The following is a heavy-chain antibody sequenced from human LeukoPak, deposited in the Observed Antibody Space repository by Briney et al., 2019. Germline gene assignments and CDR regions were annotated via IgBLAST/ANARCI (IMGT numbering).Heavy chain of an antibody. J-gene: IGHJ4*02. CDR3: AKTRAPGFFVDFDY. Sequence: PPGGSLRLSCAASGFTFTSYAMNWVRQAPGMGLEWVSGISHSGDRTYYADSVKGRFTISRDNSKNTLYLQMNFLRAEDTAVYYCAKTRAPGFFVDFDYWGQGTLVTVSS. D-gene: IGHD5-12*01. CDR2: ISHSGDRT. CDR1: GFTFTSYA. V-gene: IGHV3-23*01.